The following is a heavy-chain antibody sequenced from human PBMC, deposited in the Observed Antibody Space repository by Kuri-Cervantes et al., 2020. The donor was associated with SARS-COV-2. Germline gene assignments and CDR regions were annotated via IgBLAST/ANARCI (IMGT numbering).Heavy chain of an antibody. CDR2: IKSKTDGGTT. D-gene: IGHD2-2*01. CDR1: GFTFSNAW. J-gene: IGHJ5*02. V-gene: IGHV3-15*01. CDR3: TTDPIVVVPAALRS. Sequence: GESLKISWAASGFTFSNAWMSWVRQAPGKGLEWVGRIKSKTDGGTTDYAAPVKGRFTISRDDSKNTLYLQMNSLKTEDTAVYYCTTDPIVVVPAALRSWGQGTLVTVSS.